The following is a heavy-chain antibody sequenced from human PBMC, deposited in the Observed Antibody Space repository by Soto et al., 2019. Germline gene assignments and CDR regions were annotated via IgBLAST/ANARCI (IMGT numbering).Heavy chain of an antibody. CDR3: ATDHGSSPFDY. CDR1: GFTFRSYG. Sequence: GGSLRLSCAASGFTFRSYGMHWVRQAPGKGLEWVAVIWGDGSNRIYADSVKGRYTISRDNSRNTLYLQMNSLRADDTAVYYCATDHGSSPFDYWGQGTLVTVSS. J-gene: IGHJ4*02. D-gene: IGHD2-15*01. CDR2: IWGDGSNR. V-gene: IGHV3-33*03.